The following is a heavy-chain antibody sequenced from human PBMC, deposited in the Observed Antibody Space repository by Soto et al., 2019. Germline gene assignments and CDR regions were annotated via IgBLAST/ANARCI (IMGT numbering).Heavy chain of an antibody. J-gene: IGHJ5*02. CDR3: ATDSGSSNNWFDP. CDR1: GGTFSSYA. CDR2: IIPIFGTA. D-gene: IGHD1-26*01. V-gene: IGHV1-69*13. Sequence: SVKVSCKASGGTFSSYAISWVRPAPGQGLEWMGGIIPIFGTANYAQKFQGRVTITADESTSTAYMELSSLRSEDTAVYYCATDSGSSNNWFDPWGQGTLVTVSS.